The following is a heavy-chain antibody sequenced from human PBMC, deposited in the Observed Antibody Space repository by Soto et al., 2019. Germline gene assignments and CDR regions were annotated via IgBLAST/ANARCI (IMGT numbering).Heavy chain of an antibody. CDR3: ARLIAVAFGMDV. J-gene: IGHJ6*02. V-gene: IGHV4-34*01. CDR2: INHSAST. Sequence: SETLSLTCAVYGGSFSGYYWSWIRQPPGKGLEWIGEINHSASTNYNPSLKSRVTISVDTSKNQFSLKLSSVTAADTAVYYCARLIAVAFGMDVWGQGTTVTVSS. CDR1: GGSFSGYY. D-gene: IGHD6-19*01.